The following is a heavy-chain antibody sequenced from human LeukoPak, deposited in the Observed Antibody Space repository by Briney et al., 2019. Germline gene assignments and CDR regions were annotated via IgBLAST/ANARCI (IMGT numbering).Heavy chain of an antibody. CDR2: IYYSGTT. V-gene: IGHV4-39*01. CDR1: GDSISTSNYY. CDR3: ARQASDYFYYYMDV. J-gene: IGHJ6*03. Sequence: PSETLSLTCTVSGDSISTSNYYWGWIRQPPGKGLEWIGTIYYSGTTYYNPSLESRVTISEDTSKNQFSLMLRSVTAADTAVYFCARQASDYFYYYMDVWGKGTTVTVSS.